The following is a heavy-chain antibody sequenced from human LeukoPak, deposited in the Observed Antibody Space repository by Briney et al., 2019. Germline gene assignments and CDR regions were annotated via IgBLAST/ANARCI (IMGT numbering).Heavy chain of an antibody. J-gene: IGHJ5*02. Sequence: GGSLRLYCAASGFTFSSYWMHWVRQAPGKGLVWVSRINSDESSTSYGDSMKGRFTISRDNAKNTLYLQMNSLRAEDTAVYYCARDPGSSFSWFEPWGEGTLVTVSP. V-gene: IGHV3-74*01. CDR3: ARDPGSSFSWFEP. CDR1: GFTFSSYW. D-gene: IGHD6-13*01. CDR2: INSDESST.